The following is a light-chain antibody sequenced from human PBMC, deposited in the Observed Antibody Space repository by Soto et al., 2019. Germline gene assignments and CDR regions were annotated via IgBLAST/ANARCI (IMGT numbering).Light chain of an antibody. V-gene: IGKV1-5*03. CDR2: KAT. CDR1: QSISSR. Sequence: DIQMTQSPSSLSASVGDRVTITCRASQSISSRLAWYQQKPGQAPKLLIYKATNLQTGVASRFSGSGSGTEFSLTISCLQPDDFAVYFCQQYNEFQYTFGQGTRLDI. CDR3: QQYNEFQYT. J-gene: IGKJ2*01.